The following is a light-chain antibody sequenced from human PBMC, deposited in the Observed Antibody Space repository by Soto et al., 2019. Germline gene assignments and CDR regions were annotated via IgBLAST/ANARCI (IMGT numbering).Light chain of an antibody. CDR3: SSYTISSTLV. V-gene: IGLV2-14*01. J-gene: IGLJ2*01. CDR1: SSDVGGYNHH. Sequence: QSALTQPASVSGSPGQSITISCTGTSSDVGGYNHHVSWYQQHPGKAPKLMIYEVNNRPSGVSDRFSGSKSGNTASLTISGLLAEDEADYYCSSYTISSTLVFGGGTKVTVL. CDR2: EVN.